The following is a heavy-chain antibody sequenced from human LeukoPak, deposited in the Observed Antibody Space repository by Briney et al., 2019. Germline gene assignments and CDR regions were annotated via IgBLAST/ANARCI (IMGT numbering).Heavy chain of an antibody. V-gene: IGHV4-30-4*02. CDR2: IYYSGST. D-gene: IGHD6-19*01. CDR1: GGSISTGDYY. J-gene: IGHJ5*02. CDR3: ARDYGIAVAGTNNWFDP. Sequence: PSETLSLTCTVSGGSISTGDYYWSWIRQPPGKGLEYIGYIYYSGSTYYNPSLKSRITISVDTSKNQFSLKLSSVTAADTAVYYCARDYGIAVAGTNNWFDPWGQGTLVTVSS.